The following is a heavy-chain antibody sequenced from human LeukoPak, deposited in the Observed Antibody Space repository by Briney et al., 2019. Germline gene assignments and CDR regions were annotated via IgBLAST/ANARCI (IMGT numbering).Heavy chain of an antibody. J-gene: IGHJ4*02. CDR3: ARGLRGSGSLADN. CDR2: IGTAGDT. V-gene: IGHV3-13*01. Sequence: GGSLRLSCAASGFTVSSYDMHWVRHATGKGLEWVSAIGTAGDTYYPGSVKGRFTISRENAKNSLYLQMNSLRAGDTAVYYCARGLRGSGSLADNWGQGTLVTVSS. D-gene: IGHD3-10*01. CDR1: GFTVSSYD.